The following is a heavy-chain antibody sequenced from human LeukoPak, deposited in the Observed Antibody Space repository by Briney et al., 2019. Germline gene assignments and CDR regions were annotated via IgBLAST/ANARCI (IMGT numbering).Heavy chain of an antibody. J-gene: IGHJ6*03. CDR3: ARDVGVDYYYYMDD. D-gene: IGHD1-26*01. V-gene: IGHV4-38-2*02. CDR1: DDSIISGFY. CDR2: IYHSGNT. Sequence: SETLSLTCVVSDDSIISGFYCGWIRQPPGKGLEWIGTIYHSGNTYYNPSLKSRVTISIDTSKNQFSLKLSSVTAADTAVYYCARDVGVDYYYYMDDWGKGTTVTVSS.